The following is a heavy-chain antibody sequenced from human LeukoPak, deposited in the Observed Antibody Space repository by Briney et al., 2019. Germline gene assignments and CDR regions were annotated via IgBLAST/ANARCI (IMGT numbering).Heavy chain of an antibody. CDR3: AKFKFLEWLLVFDY. D-gene: IGHD3-3*01. Sequence: PGGSLRLSCAASRFTFRSYGMQWVRQAPGKGLEWVALIWYDGSNKYYADSVKGRFTISRDNSKNTLYLQMNSLRAEDTAVYYCAKFKFLEWLLVFDYWGQGTLVTVSS. CDR2: IWYDGSNK. CDR1: RFTFRSYG. V-gene: IGHV3-33*03. J-gene: IGHJ4*02.